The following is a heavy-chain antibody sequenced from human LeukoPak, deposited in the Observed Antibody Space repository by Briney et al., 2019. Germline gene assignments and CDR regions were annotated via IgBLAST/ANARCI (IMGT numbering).Heavy chain of an antibody. Sequence: ASVKVSCRASGGTFSSYSITWVRQAPGQGLEWMGGIMPLFNTANYAQQFQGRVTITTDESTSTAYMELSSLRFEDTAMYYCARVDRYHYYLDVWGKGTTVTVSS. CDR1: GGTFSSYS. J-gene: IGHJ6*03. CDR3: ARVDRYHYYLDV. V-gene: IGHV1-69*05. CDR2: IMPLFNTA.